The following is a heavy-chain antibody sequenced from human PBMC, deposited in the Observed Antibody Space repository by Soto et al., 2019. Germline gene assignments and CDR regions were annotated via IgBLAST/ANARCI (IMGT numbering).Heavy chain of an antibody. V-gene: IGHV5-10-1*01. CDR2: IDPSDSYT. CDR1: GYSFTSYW. J-gene: IGHJ6*02. Sequence: PGESLKISCKCSGYSFTSYWISWVRQMPGKGLEGMGRIDPSDSYTNYSPSFQGHVTISADKSISTAYLQWSSLKASDTAMYYCARRQGYCSGGSCYSYYYYYGMDVWGQGTTVTVSS. CDR3: ARRQGYCSGGSCYSYYYYYGMDV. D-gene: IGHD2-15*01.